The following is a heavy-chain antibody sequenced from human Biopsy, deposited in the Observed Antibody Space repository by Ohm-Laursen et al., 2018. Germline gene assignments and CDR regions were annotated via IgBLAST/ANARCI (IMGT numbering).Heavy chain of an antibody. D-gene: IGHD3-22*01. V-gene: IGHV1-2*02. J-gene: IGHJ5*02. CDR1: GYTFTGYH. Sequence: GSSVKVSCKASGYTFTGYHVHCVRQAPGQGLEWMGWINAKTGDTNYAQKFQGRVTMTRDTSISTAYVDLSSLRSDDTAVYYCTRGGYYYDSLAYYYWFDPWGQGTLVTVSS. CDR3: TRGGYYYDSLAYYYWFDP. CDR2: INAKTGDT.